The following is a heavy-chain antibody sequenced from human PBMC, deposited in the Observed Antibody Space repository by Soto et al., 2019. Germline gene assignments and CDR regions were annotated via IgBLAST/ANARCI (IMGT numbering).Heavy chain of an antibody. V-gene: IGHV4-30-4*01. Sequence: SETLSLTCTVSGGSISSGDYYWSWIRQPPGKGLEWIGYIYYSGSTYYNPSLKSRVTISVDTPKNQFSLKLSSVTAADTAVYYCASIYGSGRNDYWGQGTLVTVSS. J-gene: IGHJ4*02. CDR2: IYYSGST. CDR3: ASIYGSGRNDY. D-gene: IGHD3-10*01. CDR1: GGSISSGDYY.